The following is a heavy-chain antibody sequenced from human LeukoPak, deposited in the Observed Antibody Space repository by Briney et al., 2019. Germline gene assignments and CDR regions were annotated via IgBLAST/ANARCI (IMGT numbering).Heavy chain of an antibody. CDR2: IYPGDSDT. CDR3: ARQADPITMVRGATRADYYYYMDV. V-gene: IGHV5-51*01. D-gene: IGHD3-10*01. CDR1: GYSFTSYW. Sequence: GESLKISCKGSGYSFTSYWIGWVRQMPGKGLEWMGIIYPGDSDTRYSPSFQGQVTISADKSISTAYLQRSRLKASDTAVYYCARQADPITMVRGATRADYYYYMDVWGKGTTVTVSS. J-gene: IGHJ6*03.